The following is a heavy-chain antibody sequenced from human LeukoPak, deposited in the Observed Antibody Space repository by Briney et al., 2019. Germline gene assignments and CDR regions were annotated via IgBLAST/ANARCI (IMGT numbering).Heavy chain of an antibody. V-gene: IGHV4-34*01. CDR1: VGSSRGYY. J-gene: IGHJ4*02. CDR2: IKHSGST. CDR3: ARGGYPSKDSSGYYNYFDY. D-gene: IGHD3-22*01. Sequence: SETLPLTCAAYVGSSRGYYWSRIRYPPCTGLEQLGEIKHSGSTKYNQSLKSRVTISVDTTKNQFSMKLSSVTAADTAVYYCARGGYPSKDSSGYYNYFDYWGQGTLVTVSS.